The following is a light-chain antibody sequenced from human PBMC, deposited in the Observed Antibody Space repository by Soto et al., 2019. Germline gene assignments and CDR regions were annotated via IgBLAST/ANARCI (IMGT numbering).Light chain of an antibody. CDR3: ATWDDSLNGWV. J-gene: IGLJ3*02. Sequence: QLVLTQPPSASGAPGQRVTLSCSGSSSNIDSNTVHWYQQLPGKAPKLLIYSNHQRPSGVPDRFSGSKSGTSASLAISGLQSEDGADYHCATWDDSLNGWVFGGGTKVTVL. V-gene: IGLV1-44*01. CDR1: SSNIDSNT. CDR2: SNH.